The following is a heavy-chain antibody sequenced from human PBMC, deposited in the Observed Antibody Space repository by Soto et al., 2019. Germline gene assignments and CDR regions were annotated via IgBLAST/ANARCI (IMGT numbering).Heavy chain of an antibody. CDR3: ARPSHNSYDSSGYLYYFDY. V-gene: IGHV3-66*04. CDR2: IYRGGST. CDR1: GFTVSSNY. J-gene: IGHJ4*02. D-gene: IGHD3-22*01. Sequence: EVQLVESGGGLVQPGGSLRLSCAASGFTVSSNYMSWVRQAPGKGLEWVSVIYRGGSTYYADSVKGRFTISRDSSKNTLYLQVNSLRAEDTAVYYCARPSHNSYDSSGYLYYFDYWGQGTLVTVSS.